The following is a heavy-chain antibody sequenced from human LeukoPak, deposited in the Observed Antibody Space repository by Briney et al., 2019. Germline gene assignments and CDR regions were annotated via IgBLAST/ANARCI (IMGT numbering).Heavy chain of an antibody. J-gene: IGHJ4*02. D-gene: IGHD2-2*01. Sequence: GGSLRLSCAASGFTFSTSSMNWVRQAPEKGLECISYIRGSSTTIYYADSMKGRFTISRDNAETSLYLQMNSLRAEDTAVYFWARASRSHCGTAACYGPYFDYWGQGTLVTVSS. CDR3: ARASRSHCGTAACYGPYFDY. CDR1: GFTFSTSS. CDR2: IRGSSTTI. V-gene: IGHV3-48*01.